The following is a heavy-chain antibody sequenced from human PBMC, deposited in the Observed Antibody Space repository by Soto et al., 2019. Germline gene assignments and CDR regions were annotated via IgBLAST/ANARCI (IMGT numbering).Heavy chain of an antibody. V-gene: IGHV1-69*13. Sequence: SVKVSCKASGGTFGSYAISWVRQAPGQGLEWMGGIIPIPGTANYAQKFQGRVTIAADESTSTAYMELSSLRSEDTAVYYCARSQGSSTSLEIYYYYYYGMDVWGQGTMVTVSS. CDR1: GGTFGSYA. J-gene: IGHJ6*02. CDR2: IIPIPGTA. CDR3: ARSQGSSTSLEIYYYYYYGMDV. D-gene: IGHD2-2*01.